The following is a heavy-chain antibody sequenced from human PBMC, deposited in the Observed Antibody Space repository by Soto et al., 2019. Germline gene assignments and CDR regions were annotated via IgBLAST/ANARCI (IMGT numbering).Heavy chain of an antibody. V-gene: IGHV3-11*01. CDR3: ASLFGHSSSWQRPNWFDP. D-gene: IGHD6-13*01. CDR1: GFTFSDYY. CDR2: ISSSGSTI. Sequence: QVQLVESGGGLVKPGGSLRLSCAASGFTFSDYYMSWIRQAPGKGLEWVSYISSSGSTIYYADSGKGRFTISRDNAKNSLYLQMNSLRAEDTAVYYCASLFGHSSSWQRPNWFDPWGQGTLVTVSS. J-gene: IGHJ5*02.